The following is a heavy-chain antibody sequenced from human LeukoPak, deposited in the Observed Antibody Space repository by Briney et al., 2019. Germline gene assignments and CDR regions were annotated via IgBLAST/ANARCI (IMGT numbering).Heavy chain of an antibody. V-gene: IGHV4-61*05. J-gene: IGHJ4*02. CDR1: GGSISSSSYY. CDR3: ARLPYYDSSGTN. Sequence: SETLSLTCTVSGGSISSSSYYWGWIRQPPGKGLEWIGYVYYTGSTRYNHSLKSRVTISVDTPKNQFSLKLTSVTAADTAVYYCARLPYYDSSGTNWGQGTLVTVSS. CDR2: VYYTGST. D-gene: IGHD3-22*01.